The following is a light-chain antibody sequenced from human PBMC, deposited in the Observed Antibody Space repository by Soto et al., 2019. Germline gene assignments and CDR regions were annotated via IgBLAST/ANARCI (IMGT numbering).Light chain of an antibody. V-gene: IGLV2-14*01. CDR2: EVS. Sequence: QSVLTQPASVSGSPGQSITISCTGTSSDVGGYKYVSWYQQHPGKAPKLMIYEVSYRPSGVSNRFSGSKSGNTASLTISGLQAEDEADYYCSSYTRSSTWVFGGGTKVTVL. CDR1: SSDVGGYKY. J-gene: IGLJ3*02. CDR3: SSYTRSSTWV.